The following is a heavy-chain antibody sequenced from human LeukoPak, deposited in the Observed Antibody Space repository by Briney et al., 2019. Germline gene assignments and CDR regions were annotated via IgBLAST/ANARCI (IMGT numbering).Heavy chain of an antibody. D-gene: IGHD5-18*01. J-gene: IGHJ4*02. CDR1: GGSISSYY. CDR2: IHYTGST. V-gene: IGHV4-59*01. CDR3: ARERSDTAMVFDY. Sequence: SETLSLTCTVSGGSISSYYWSWIRQSPGKGLECIGYIHYTGSTNYNPSLRSRVTISVDTSKNQFSLKLSSVTAADTAVYYCARERSDTAMVFDYWGQGTLVTVSS.